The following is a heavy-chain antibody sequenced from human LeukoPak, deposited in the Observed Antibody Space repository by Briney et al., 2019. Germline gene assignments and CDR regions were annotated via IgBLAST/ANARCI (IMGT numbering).Heavy chain of an antibody. CDR2: IYYSGST. V-gene: IGHV4-59*01. D-gene: IGHD5-24*01. CDR3: ARDRGMATITGYYYYYYGMDV. J-gene: IGHJ6*02. Sequence: KSGGSLRLSCAASGFTFSDYYMSWIRQPPGKGLEWIGYIYYSGSTNYNPSLKSRVTISVDTSKNQFSLKLSSVTAADTAVYYCARDRGMATITGYYYYYYGMDVWGQGTTVTVSS. CDR1: GFTFSDYY.